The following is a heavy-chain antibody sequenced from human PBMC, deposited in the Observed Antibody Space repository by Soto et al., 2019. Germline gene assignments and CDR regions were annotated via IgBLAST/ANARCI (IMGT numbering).Heavy chain of an antibody. CDR1: GGSISSGGYY. J-gene: IGHJ3*02. D-gene: IGHD4-17*01. CDR2: IYYSGST. V-gene: IGHV4-31*03. Sequence: QVQLQESGPGLVKPSQTLSLTCTVSGGSISSGGYYWSWIRQHPGKGLEWIGYIYYSGSTYYNPSLKSRVTISVATSKNQSSLKLSSVTAAATAVYYRASYGDYRRGNAFDIWGQGTMVTVSS. CDR3: ASYGDYRRGNAFDI.